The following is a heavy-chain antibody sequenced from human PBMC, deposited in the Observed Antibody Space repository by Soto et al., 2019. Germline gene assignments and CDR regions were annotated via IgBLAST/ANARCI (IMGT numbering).Heavy chain of an antibody. J-gene: IGHJ3*01. Sequence: QVQLQESGPGLAKPSETLSLTCTVSGGSISSYFWSWIRQPPGKGLEWIGYIYYSGSTYYNPSLKGRFTISVDPSKNHFSLKLPSVTAADTAVYYCARHLFRYDLALNTFDLWGQGTMLIVSS. CDR3: ARHLFRYDLALNTFDL. D-gene: IGHD5-12*01. CDR1: GGSISSYF. CDR2: IYYSGST. V-gene: IGHV4-59*08.